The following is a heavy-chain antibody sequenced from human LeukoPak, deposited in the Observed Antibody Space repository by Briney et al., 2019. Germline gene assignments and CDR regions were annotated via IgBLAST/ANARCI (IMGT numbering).Heavy chain of an antibody. J-gene: IGHJ4*02. CDR2: IISGGSTT. V-gene: IGHV3-23*01. Sequence: GGSLRLSCAASGFTFSSYAMNWVRQAPGKGLEWVSAIISGGSTTYYADSVKGRFTISRDDSKNTLFLQMTSLRAEGTAVYYCAKDREGLSSGYDLENFDYWGQGTLVTVS. CDR1: GFTFSSYA. D-gene: IGHD5-12*01. CDR3: AKDREGLSSGYDLENFDY.